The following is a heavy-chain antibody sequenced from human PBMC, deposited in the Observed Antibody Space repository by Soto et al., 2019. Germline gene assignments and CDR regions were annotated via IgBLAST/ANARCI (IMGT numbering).Heavy chain of an antibody. CDR1: GYTFTSYY. CDR3: ARDGTAYIAVASYYYYYGMDG. CDR2: INPSGGST. Sequence: ASVKVSCKASGYTFTSYYMHWVRQAPGQGLEWMGIINPSGGSTSYAQKFQGRVTMTRDTSTSTVYMELSSLRSEDTAVYYCARDGTAYIAVASYYYYYGMDGWGQGTTVTVSS. D-gene: IGHD6-19*01. V-gene: IGHV1-46*01. J-gene: IGHJ6*02.